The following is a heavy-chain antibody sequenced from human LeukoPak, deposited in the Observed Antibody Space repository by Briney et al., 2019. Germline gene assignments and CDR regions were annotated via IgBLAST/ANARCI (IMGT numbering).Heavy chain of an antibody. CDR1: GYDFSNYW. J-gene: IGHJ4*02. D-gene: IGHD5/OR15-5a*01. Sequence: GESLKISCKGFGYDFSNYWIGWVRQMPGKGLEWMGIIYPDDSDTRYSPSFEGQVTVSAAKSISTAYLQWSSLKTSDTAMYYCARRSSIGSPLFDYWGQGTPVTVSS. CDR3: ARRSSIGSPLFDY. V-gene: IGHV5-51*01. CDR2: IYPDDSDT.